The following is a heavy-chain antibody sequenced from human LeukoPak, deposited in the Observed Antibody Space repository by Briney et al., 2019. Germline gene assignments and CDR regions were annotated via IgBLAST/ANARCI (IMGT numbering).Heavy chain of an antibody. Sequence: ASVKVSCKASVYTFTSYDINWVRQATGQGLAWMGWMNPNRGNTGYAQTFQGRVTMTRNTSISTAYMELSSLRSEDTAVYYCARVRITMVRGVILGAAFDIWGQGTMVTVSS. CDR3: ARVRITMVRGVILGAAFDI. V-gene: IGHV1-8*01. CDR2: MNPNRGNT. D-gene: IGHD3-10*01. J-gene: IGHJ3*02. CDR1: VYTFTSYD.